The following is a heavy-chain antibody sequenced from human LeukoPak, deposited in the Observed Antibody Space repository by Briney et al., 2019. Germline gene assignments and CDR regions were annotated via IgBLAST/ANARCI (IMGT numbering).Heavy chain of an antibody. V-gene: IGHV3-33*06. CDR2: IWYDGSDK. D-gene: IGHD1-1*01. CDR1: GVTVNSNY. J-gene: IGHJ4*02. Sequence: GGYLRLSCAVSGVTVNSNYMNWLRQAPGKGLEWVAIIWYDGSDKYYSESVKGRFTISRDNSKNTLYLQMNSLRAEDTGMYYCAKDWGTTGTTGWLFDYWGQGTLVTVSS. CDR3: AKDWGTTGTTGWLFDY.